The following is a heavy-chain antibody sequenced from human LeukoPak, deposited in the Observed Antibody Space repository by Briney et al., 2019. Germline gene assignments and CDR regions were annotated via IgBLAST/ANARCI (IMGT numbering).Heavy chain of an antibody. CDR2: ISYSGYN. Sequence: SETLSLTCSVSGGSVGSNYWSWLRQPPAKGLEWIGYISYSGYNKYIHSLKSRLSMSADTSKNQCSLMLTSVTAADKAVDYCARGSGWYQHWGQGTLVTVSS. V-gene: IGHV4-59*02. CDR1: GGSVGSNY. J-gene: IGHJ1*01. CDR3: ARGSGWYQH. D-gene: IGHD6-19*01.